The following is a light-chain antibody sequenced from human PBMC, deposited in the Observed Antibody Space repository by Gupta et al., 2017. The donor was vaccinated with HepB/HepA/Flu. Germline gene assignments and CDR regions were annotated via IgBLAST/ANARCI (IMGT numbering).Light chain of an antibody. CDR3: GTWDSSMSAV. V-gene: IGLV1-51*01. Sequence: QSVLTQPPSVTAAPGQKVTISCSGSSSNIGNNYVSWYQQRPGTAPKLLIYDNNKRTSGIPDRFSGSKAGTSATLGITGRQTGDEADYYCGTWDSSMSAVFGGGTKLTVL. J-gene: IGLJ2*01. CDR2: DNN. CDR1: SSNIGNNY.